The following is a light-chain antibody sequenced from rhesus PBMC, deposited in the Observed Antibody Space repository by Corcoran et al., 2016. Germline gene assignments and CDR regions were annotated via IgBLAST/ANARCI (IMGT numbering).Light chain of an antibody. CDR1: QRVNYN. CDR2: DAS. J-gene: IGKJ4*01. V-gene: IGKV3-35*01. Sequence: DIVMTQSPATLSLSPGERAILSCRASQRVNYNLAWFQQNPGQAPRLLIYDASNRDTGAPHRFSASGSGTDFTLTISSLYPDDVGVYYCQQESNWPVTFGGGAKVDI. CDR3: QQESNWPVT.